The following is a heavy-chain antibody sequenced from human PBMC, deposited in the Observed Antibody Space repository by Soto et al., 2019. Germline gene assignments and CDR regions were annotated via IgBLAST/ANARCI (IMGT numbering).Heavy chain of an antibody. J-gene: IGHJ6*02. V-gene: IGHV3-21*01. CDR1: GFTFSSYN. CDR3: ARGGQQDAMDV. D-gene: IGHD1-1*01. CDR2: ISSSSSFI. Sequence: EVQLVESGGGLVKPGGSLRLSCAASGFTFSSYNMNWVRQAPGKGLEWVSSISSSSSFIDYADSMRGRITISRDNAENSVSLQMNSLRAEDTAVYFCARGGQQDAMDVWGQGTTVTVSS.